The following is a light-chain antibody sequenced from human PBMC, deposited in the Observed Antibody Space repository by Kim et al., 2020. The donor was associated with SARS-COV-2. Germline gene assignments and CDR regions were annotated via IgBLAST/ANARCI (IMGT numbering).Light chain of an antibody. CDR2: ATD. CDR1: SSNIGRSA. Sequence: QSVLTQPPSTSGTPGQRVTISCSGSSSNIGRSAVHWFQQLPGTAPKLLIYATDKRPSGVPARFSGSKSGTSASLAISGLQSEDEADYYCAAWDDSLSGQLFGGGTKVTVL. CDR3: AAWDDSLSGQL. J-gene: IGLJ3*02. V-gene: IGLV1-44*01.